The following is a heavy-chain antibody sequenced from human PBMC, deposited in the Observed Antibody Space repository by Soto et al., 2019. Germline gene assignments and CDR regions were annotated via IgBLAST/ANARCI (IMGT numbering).Heavy chain of an antibody. D-gene: IGHD3-3*01. CDR2: INPHGGST. CDR1: GDTFTSYD. CDR3: ARSLGGNFGIILEGSNWFDP. J-gene: IGHJ5*02. Sequence: QVRLVQSGAEVRRPGASVKVSCKAPGDTFTSYDLNWVRQAPGQGLEWMGVINPHGGSTKYAQKFQGRVTMTRDTSRSTVYIELCSLRSDDTAIYYCARSLGGNFGIILEGSNWFDPCGQGTLVTVSS. V-gene: IGHV1-46*01.